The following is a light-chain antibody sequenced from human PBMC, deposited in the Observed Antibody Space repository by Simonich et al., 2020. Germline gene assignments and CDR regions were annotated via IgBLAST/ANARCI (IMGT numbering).Light chain of an antibody. CDR1: SGSIASNY. CDR3: QSYDSSNRV. J-gene: IGLJ3*02. CDR2: EDN. V-gene: IGLV6-57*01. Sequence: NFMLTQPHSVSESPVKTVTISCTRSSGSIASNYVQWYQQRPCSSPTTVIYEDNQRPSGVPDRFSGSIDSSSNSASLTISGLKTEDEADYYCQSYDSSNRVFGGGTKLTVL.